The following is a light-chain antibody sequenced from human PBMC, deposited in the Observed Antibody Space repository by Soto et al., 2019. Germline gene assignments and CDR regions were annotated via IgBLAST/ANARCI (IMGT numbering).Light chain of an antibody. CDR2: EVS. V-gene: IGLV2-8*01. CDR1: SSDVGGYNY. CDR3: SSYAGTNNLV. J-gene: IGLJ2*01. Sequence: QSVLTQPPSASGSPGQSVTISCTGTSSDVGGYNYVSWYQHHPGKVPKLMIYEVSKRPSGVPDRFSGSKSGNTASLTVSGLQAEDEADYYCSSYAGTNNLVFGGGTKLTVL.